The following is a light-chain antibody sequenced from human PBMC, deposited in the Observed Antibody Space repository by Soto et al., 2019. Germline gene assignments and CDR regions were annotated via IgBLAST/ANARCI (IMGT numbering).Light chain of an antibody. J-gene: IGKJ2*03. Sequence: EIVLTQSPGTLSLSPGERATLSCRASQSVSSSYLAWYQQKPGQAPRLLIYNAFNRATGIPDRFSGSGSGTDFTLTISRLEPEDFAVYYCQQRTTWPPFSFGQGTKLEIK. CDR3: QQRTTWPPFS. CDR1: QSVSSSY. CDR2: NAF. V-gene: IGKV3D-20*02.